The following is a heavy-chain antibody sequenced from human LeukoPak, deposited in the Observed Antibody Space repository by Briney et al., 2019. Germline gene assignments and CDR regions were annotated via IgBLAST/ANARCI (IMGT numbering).Heavy chain of an antibody. CDR2: ISDSGGTT. CDR1: GFKFDAYP. J-gene: IGHJ3*02. Sequence: SGGSLRLSCAASGFKFDAYPMSWVRQAPGKGLEWVSSISDSGGTTHYAESVRGRFSLSRDNFEKTLYLQMNRLRAEDTALYYCAKGKINHEGAFDIWGQGTRVIVAS. V-gene: IGHV3-23*01. CDR3: AKGKINHEGAFDI.